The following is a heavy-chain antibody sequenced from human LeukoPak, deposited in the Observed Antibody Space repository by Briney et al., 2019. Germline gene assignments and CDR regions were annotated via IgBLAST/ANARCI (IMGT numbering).Heavy chain of an antibody. J-gene: IGHJ4*02. V-gene: IGHV1-8*01. CDR1: GYTFNTYD. D-gene: IGHD2-21*01. CDR3: ARVAGNCGGDCYRLLY. CDR2: MNPNSGNT. Sequence: ASVKVSCKASGYTFNTYDINWVRQATGQGLEWLGWMNPNSGNTGYAQKFQGRVTMTRNISITTAYMELSNLRSEDTAVYYCARVAGNCGGDCYRLLYWGQGTLVTVSS.